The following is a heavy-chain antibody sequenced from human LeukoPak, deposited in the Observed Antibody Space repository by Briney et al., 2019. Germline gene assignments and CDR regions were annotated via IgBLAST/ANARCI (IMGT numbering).Heavy chain of an antibody. D-gene: IGHD3-10*01. CDR2: IYYSGST. Sequence: PSETLSLTCTVSGGSISSSSYYWGWIRQPPGKGLEWIGSIYYSGSTYYNPSLKSRVTISVDTSKNQFSLKLSSVTAADTAVYYCARGVNYGSGSYLASYYYYYGMDVWGQGTTVTVSS. J-gene: IGHJ6*02. CDR1: GGSISSSSYY. V-gene: IGHV4-39*07. CDR3: ARGVNYGSGSYLASYYYYYGMDV.